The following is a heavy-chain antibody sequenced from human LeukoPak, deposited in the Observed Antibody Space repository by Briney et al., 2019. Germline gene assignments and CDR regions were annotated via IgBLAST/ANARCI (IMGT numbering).Heavy chain of an antibody. D-gene: IGHD3-10*01. CDR3: ARGFYGSGSYYPY. CDR2: INPNSGGS. J-gene: IGHJ4*02. CDR1: GYTFNAYY. V-gene: IGHV1-2*02. Sequence: ASVKVSCKTSGYTFNAYYMHRVRQAPGQGLEWMGWINPNSGGSNYAQKFQGRVTMTRDTSISTAYMELSRLRSDDTAVYYCARGFYGSGSYYPYWGQGTLVTVSS.